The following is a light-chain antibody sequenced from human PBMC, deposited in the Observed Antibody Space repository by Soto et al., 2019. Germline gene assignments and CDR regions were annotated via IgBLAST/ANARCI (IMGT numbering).Light chain of an antibody. CDR2: AVS. Sequence: QSALTQPPSASGSPGQSVTISCTGTSSDVGGYKYVSWYQQHPGKAPKLIISAVSKRPSGVPDRISGSKSGNTASLTVSGLQAEDEAYYYFSPYSGTNNMVFGGGTKLTFL. J-gene: IGLJ2*01. CDR3: SPYSGTNNMV. V-gene: IGLV2-8*01. CDR1: SSDVGGYKY.